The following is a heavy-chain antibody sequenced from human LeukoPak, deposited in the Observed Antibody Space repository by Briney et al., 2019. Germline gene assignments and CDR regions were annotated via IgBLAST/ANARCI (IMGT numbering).Heavy chain of an antibody. CDR1: GYTFTGYY. D-gene: IGHD3-22*01. V-gene: IGHV1-2*02. J-gene: IGHJ4*02. CDR3: ARPNYYDSSGYYDY. CDR2: INPNSGGT. Sequence: ASMKVSCKASGYTFTGYYMHWVRQAPGQGLEWTGWINPNSGGTNFAQRFQGRVTMTRDTSISTAYMELSRLRSDDTAMYYCARPNYYDSSGYYDYWGQGTLVTVSS.